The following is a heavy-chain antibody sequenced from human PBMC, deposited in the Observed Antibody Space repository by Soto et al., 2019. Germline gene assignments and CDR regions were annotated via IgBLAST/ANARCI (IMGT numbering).Heavy chain of an antibody. CDR3: ARERLIGYYYYMDV. CDR1: GFTFSDYY. J-gene: IGHJ6*03. Sequence: QVQLVESGGGLAKPGGSLRLSCAASGFTFSDYYMSWIRQAQGKGLEWVSYISSSGSTIYYADSVKGRFTISRDNAKNSLYLQMNSLRAEDTAVYYCARERLIGYYYYMDVWGKGTTVTVSS. V-gene: IGHV3-11*01. D-gene: IGHD6-25*01. CDR2: ISSSGSTI.